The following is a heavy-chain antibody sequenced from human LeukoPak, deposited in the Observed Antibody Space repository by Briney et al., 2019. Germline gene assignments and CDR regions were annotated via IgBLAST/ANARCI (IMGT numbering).Heavy chain of an antibody. V-gene: IGHV4-39*07. CDR1: GGSISSSSYY. D-gene: IGHD2-21*02. CDR3: AREAYCGGDCYSGFDY. J-gene: IGHJ4*01. Sequence: SETLSLTCTVSGGSISSSSYYWGWIRQPPGKGLEWIGSMYYSGSTYYNPSLKSRVTISVDTSKNQFSLKLSSVTAADTAVYYCAREAYCGGDCYSGFDYWGHGTLVTVSS. CDR2: MYYSGST.